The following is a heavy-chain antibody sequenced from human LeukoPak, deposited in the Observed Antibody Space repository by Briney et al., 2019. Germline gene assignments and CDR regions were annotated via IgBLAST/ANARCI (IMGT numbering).Heavy chain of an antibody. Sequence: PGGSLRLSCAASGSTFSSYSMNWVRQAPGKGLEWVSYISSSSSTIYYADSVKGRFTISRGNAKNSLYLQMNSLRAEDTAVYYCARDSRDGGYWGQGTLVTVSS. D-gene: IGHD5-24*01. CDR2: ISSSSSTI. CDR3: ARDSRDGGY. CDR1: GSTFSSYS. J-gene: IGHJ4*02. V-gene: IGHV3-48*04.